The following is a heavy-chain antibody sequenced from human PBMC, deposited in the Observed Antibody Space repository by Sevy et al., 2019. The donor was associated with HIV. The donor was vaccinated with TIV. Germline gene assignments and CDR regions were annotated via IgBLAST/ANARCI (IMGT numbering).Heavy chain of an antibody. CDR3: ARVEWELSGHAFDI. CDR1: GGSISNYY. CDR2: IFTSGST. Sequence: SETLSLTCTVSGGSISNYYWSWIRQPAGKGLEWIGRIFTSGSTNYNPSLKSRVTMSIDTSKNQCFLRLSSVTAADTAVYYCARVEWELSGHAFDIWGQGTMVTVSS. J-gene: IGHJ3*02. V-gene: IGHV4-4*07. D-gene: IGHD3-16*02.